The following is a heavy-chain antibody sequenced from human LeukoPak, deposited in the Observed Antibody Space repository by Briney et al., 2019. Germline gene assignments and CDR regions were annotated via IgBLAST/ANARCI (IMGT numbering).Heavy chain of an antibody. V-gene: IGHV4-30-4*08. J-gene: IGHJ4*02. D-gene: IGHD3-10*01. CDR1: GGSISSGDYY. CDR3: ARDAESVYYGSGTFGY. CDR2: IYYSGST. Sequence: SQTLSLTCTVSGGSISSGDYYWSWIRQPPGKGLEWIGYIYYSGSTYYNPSLKSRVTMSVDTSKNQFSLKLSSVTAADTAVYYCARDAESVYYGSGTFGYWGQGTPVTVSS.